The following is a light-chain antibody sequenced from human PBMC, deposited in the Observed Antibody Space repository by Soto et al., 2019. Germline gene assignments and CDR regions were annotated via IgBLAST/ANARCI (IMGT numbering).Light chain of an antibody. CDR1: QSISSW. Sequence: DIQMTQSPSTLSASVGDRVTITCRASQSISSWLDWYQKKPGKAPKLLIYDASSLESGVPSRFSGSGSGTEFTLPISSLQPDDFAAYYCQQYNSYSPQTFGQGTKLEIK. V-gene: IGKV1-5*01. CDR2: DAS. J-gene: IGKJ2*01. CDR3: QQYNSYSPQT.